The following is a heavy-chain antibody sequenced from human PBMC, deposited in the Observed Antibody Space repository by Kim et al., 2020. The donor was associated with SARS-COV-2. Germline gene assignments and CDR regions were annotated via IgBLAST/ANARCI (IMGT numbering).Heavy chain of an antibody. Sequence: GGSLRLSCVTSGFSFSSYEMNWVRQAPGKGLQWISYISSHAARINYADSVEGRFTIFRDNARNSLYLQMNSLRDEDTAIYYCAREASYGHYFDSWGQGT. J-gene: IGHJ4*02. CDR2: ISSHAARI. CDR1: GFSFSSYE. V-gene: IGHV3-48*03. CDR3: AREASYGHYFDS. D-gene: IGHD3-10*01.